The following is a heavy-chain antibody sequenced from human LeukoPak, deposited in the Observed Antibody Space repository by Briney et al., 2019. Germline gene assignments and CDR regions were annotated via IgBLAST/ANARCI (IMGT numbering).Heavy chain of an antibody. V-gene: IGHV4-34*01. D-gene: IGHD3-10*01. J-gene: IGHJ5*02. CDR2: INHSGST. Sequence: SETLSLTCAVYGGSFSGYYWSWIRQPPGKGLEWIGEINHSGSTNYNPSLKSRVTISVDTSKNQFSLKVNSVTAADTAVYFCAGTVWFGELYWFDPWGQGTLVTVSS. CDR3: AGTVWFGELYWFDP. CDR1: GGSFSGYY.